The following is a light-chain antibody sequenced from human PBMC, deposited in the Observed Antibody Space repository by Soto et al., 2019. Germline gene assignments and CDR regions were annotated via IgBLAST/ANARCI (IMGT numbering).Light chain of an antibody. J-gene: IGKJ1*01. CDR1: QSVSSSS. V-gene: IGKV3-20*01. CDR2: DAS. Sequence: ETVLTQSPGTLSLSPGERATLSCRASQSVSSSSLAWYQQRPGQAPRLFIYDASTRATGIPARFSGSGSGTDFTLTISRLEPEDFAVYYCQQYGSSPWTFGQGTKV. CDR3: QQYGSSPWT.